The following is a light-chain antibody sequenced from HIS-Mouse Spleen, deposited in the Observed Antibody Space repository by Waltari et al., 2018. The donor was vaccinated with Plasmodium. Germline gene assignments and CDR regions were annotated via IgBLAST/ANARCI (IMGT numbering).Light chain of an antibody. CDR1: QSISRY. CDR2: AAS. J-gene: IGKJ2*01. V-gene: IGKV1-39*01. CDR3: QQSHT. Sequence: DIQMTQSPSSLSASVGDRVTITCRASQSISRYLNWYQQKPGKAPKLLSYAASSLQSGVPSRFSGSGSGTDFTLNISSLQPEDFATYYCQQSHTFGQGTKLEIK.